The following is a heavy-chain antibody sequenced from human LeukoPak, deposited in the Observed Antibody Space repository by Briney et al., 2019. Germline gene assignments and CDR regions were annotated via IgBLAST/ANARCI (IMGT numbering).Heavy chain of an antibody. J-gene: IGHJ4*02. Sequence: QTLSLTCAISGDSVSSNSAAWNWIRQSPSRGLEWLGRTYYRSKWYNDYAVSVKSRITINPDTSKNQFSLQLNSVTPEDTAVYYCARDLPPPDGYNLGYFDYWGQGTLVTVSS. CDR1: GDSVSSNSAA. D-gene: IGHD5-24*01. CDR2: TYYRSKWYN. CDR3: ARDLPPPDGYNLGYFDY. V-gene: IGHV6-1*01.